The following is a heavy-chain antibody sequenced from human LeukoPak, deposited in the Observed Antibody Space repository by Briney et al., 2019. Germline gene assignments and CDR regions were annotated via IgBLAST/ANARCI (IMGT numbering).Heavy chain of an antibody. J-gene: IGHJ4*02. CDR2: TNPNSGGT. CDR3: ARGPSGLN. Sequence: GASVKVSCKASGYTFTDYYIHWVRQAPGQGLEWMGWTNPNSGGTNYAQKFQGRVTMTRDTSISTAYMELSSLRSDDTAVYYCARGPSGLNWGQGTLVTVSS. D-gene: IGHD3-10*01. V-gene: IGHV1-2*02. CDR1: GYTFTDYY.